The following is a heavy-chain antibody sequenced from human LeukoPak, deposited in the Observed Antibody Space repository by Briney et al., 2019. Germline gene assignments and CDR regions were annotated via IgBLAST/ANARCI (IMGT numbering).Heavy chain of an antibody. CDR2: MNPNSGNT. CDR3: ARGRLYETTVVGEYFQH. CDR1: GYTLTELS. J-gene: IGHJ1*01. V-gene: IGHV1-8*03. Sequence: ASVKVSCKVSGYTLTELSMHWVRQAPGKGLEWMGWMNPNSGNTGYAQKFQGRVTITRNTSISTAYMELSSLRSEDTAVYYCARGRLYETTVVGEYFQHWGQGTLVTVSS. D-gene: IGHD4-23*01.